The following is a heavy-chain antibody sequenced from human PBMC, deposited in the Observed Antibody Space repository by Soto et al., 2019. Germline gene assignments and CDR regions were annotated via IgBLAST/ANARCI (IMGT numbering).Heavy chain of an antibody. V-gene: IGHV4-31*02. CDR3: ASLFWSGYNYYYYGMDV. CDR1: GGTISSGGYY. CDR2: IYYSGST. Sequence: PSETLSLTWTVSGGTISSGGYYWSRHSKHPGKGLEWIGYIYYSGSTYYNPSLKSRVTISVDTSKNQFSLKLSSVTAADTAVYYCASLFWSGYNYYYYGMDVWGQGTTVTVSS. J-gene: IGHJ6*02. D-gene: IGHD3-3*01.